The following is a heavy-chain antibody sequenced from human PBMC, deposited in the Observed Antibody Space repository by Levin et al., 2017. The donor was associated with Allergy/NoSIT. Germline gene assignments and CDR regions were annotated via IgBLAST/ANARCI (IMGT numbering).Heavy chain of an antibody. CDR2: ISSSSSSI. D-gene: IGHD2/OR15-2a*01. CDR3: AGMKRNILQAFGI. J-gene: IGHJ3*02. Sequence: GGSLRLSCVASGVAFSSYSMNWVRQAPGKGLEWISYISSSSSSIDYADSVKGRFPISRDNAKNSLFLRMNSLGDEDTAVYFCAGMKRNILQAFGIWGQGTMVTVSS. V-gene: IGHV3-48*02. CDR1: GVAFSSYS.